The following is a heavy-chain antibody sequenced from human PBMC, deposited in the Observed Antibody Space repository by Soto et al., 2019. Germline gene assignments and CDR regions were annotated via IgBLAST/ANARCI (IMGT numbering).Heavy chain of an antibody. J-gene: IGHJ4*02. CDR2: IKQDGSEK. CDR3: ATSLMWQWLVPRDY. CDR1: GFTFSSYW. D-gene: IGHD6-19*01. V-gene: IGHV3-7*01. Sequence: LRLSCAASGFTFSSYWMSWVRQAPGKGLEWVANIKQDGSEKYYVDSVKGRFTISRDNAKNSLYLQMNSLRAEDTAVYYCATSLMWQWLVPRDYWGQGTLVTVSS.